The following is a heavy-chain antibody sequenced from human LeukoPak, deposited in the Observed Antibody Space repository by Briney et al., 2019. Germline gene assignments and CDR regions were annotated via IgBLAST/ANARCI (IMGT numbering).Heavy chain of an antibody. D-gene: IGHD3-9*01. CDR2: INWNGGST. CDR3: ANGPDYDILTGSLGD. V-gene: IGHV3-20*04. CDR1: GVTFDDYG. Sequence: GGSLRLSCTASGVTFDDYGMSWVRQAPGKGLEWVSNINWNGGSTYYADSVKGRFTISRDNAKNSLYLQMNSLRAEDTALYYCANGPDYDILTGSLGDWGQGTLVTVSS. J-gene: IGHJ4*02.